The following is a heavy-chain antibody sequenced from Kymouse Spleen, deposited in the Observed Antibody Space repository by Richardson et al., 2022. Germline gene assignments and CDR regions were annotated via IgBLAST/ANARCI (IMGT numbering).Heavy chain of an antibody. J-gene: IGHJ6*02. D-gene: IGHD3-10*01. CDR3: ARDPVPVTMVRGVIMNYYYYYGMDV. CDR1: GGSISSSNW. Sequence: QVQLQESGPGLVKPSGTLSLTCAVSGGSISSSNWWSWVRQPPGKGLEWIGEIYHSGSTNYNPSLKSRVTISVDKSKNQFSLKLSSVTAADTAVYYCARDPVPVTMVRGVIMNYYYYYGMDVWGQGTTVTVSS. V-gene: IGHV4-4*02. CDR2: IYHSGST.